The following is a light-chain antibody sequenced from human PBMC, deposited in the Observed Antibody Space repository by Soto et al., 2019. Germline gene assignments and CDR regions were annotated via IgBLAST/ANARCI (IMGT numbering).Light chain of an antibody. CDR2: DVN. Sequence: QSALTQPPSASGSPGQSVTISCTGTSSDVGGYNYVSWYQQHPGKAPKLMIYDVNQRPSGVPDRFSGSKSGNTASLTVSGLQAEDEADYYCSSYAGTHIVFGTGTKVTVL. J-gene: IGLJ1*01. V-gene: IGLV2-8*01. CDR3: SSYAGTHIV. CDR1: SSDVGGYNY.